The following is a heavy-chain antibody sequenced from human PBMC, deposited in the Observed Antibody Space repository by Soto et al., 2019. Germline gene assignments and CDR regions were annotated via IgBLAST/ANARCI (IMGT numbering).Heavy chain of an antibody. Sequence: KGLEWVSYIVTDSSTKYYADSVKGRFTISRDNSKNTLYLQMNSLRAEDTAVYYCVRDFYYILADYLFPDYYSVLDFWGHGTTVTVSS. CDR2: IVTDSSTK. J-gene: IGHJ6*02. CDR3: VRDFYYILADYLFPDYYSVLDF. V-gene: IGHV3-48*01. D-gene: IGHD3-9*01.